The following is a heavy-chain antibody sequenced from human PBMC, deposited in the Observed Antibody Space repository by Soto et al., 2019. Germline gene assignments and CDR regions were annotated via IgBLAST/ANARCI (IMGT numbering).Heavy chain of an antibody. CDR1: GFTFSRNG. Sequence: QVQLVESGGGVVQPGTSLRLTCAGSGFTFSRNGMHWVRQAPGKGLEWVALVSYDGSKKYYVDSVKGRFTMSRDNSENTLYLQMNSLRAEDTAVYYCARWVGGSMSDNSGKYDSWGQGTLVTVSS. J-gene: IGHJ5*01. D-gene: IGHD3-22*01. V-gene: IGHV3-30*03. CDR2: VSYDGSKK. CDR3: ARWVGGSMSDNSGKYDS.